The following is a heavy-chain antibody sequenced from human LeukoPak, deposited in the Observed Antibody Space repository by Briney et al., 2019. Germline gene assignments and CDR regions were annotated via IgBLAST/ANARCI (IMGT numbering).Heavy chain of an antibody. J-gene: IGHJ4*02. CDR2: IKKDGSEK. V-gene: IGHV3-7*01. CDR3: ARQGALGQLWYRHTSYYFDY. CDR1: GFTFSSYW. Sequence: RGSLRLSCAASGFTFSSYWMSWVRQAPGKGLEWVANIKKDGSEKYYVDSVKGRFTISRDNAKNSLYLQMNSLRAEDTAVYYCARQGALGQLWYRHTSYYFDYWGQGTLVTVSS. D-gene: IGHD5-18*01.